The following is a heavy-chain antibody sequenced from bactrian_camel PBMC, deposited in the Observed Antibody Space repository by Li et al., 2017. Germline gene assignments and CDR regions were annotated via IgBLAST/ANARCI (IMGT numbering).Heavy chain of an antibody. J-gene: IGHJ4*01. D-gene: IGHD2*01. CDR2: ITDSWGTV. CDR1: ELTYRKYC. CDR3: AASSSTTTCGLEDDDYQY. Sequence: DVQLVESGGDSVQAGGDLTPRCTASELTYRKYCVGWFRQAPGKQREAVGITDSWGTVRYKGRRNDRFRVWKENVDNRLNLEILNLMPDDSAMYFCAASSSTTTCGLEDDDYQYWGQGTQVTVS. V-gene: IGHV3S66*01.